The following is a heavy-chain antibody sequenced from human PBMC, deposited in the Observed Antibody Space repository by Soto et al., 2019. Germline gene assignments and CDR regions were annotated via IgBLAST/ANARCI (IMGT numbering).Heavy chain of an antibody. J-gene: IGHJ6*02. V-gene: IGHV4-30-4*01. CDR2: IHYSGST. CDR3: ARDRSKSTVYYYYGMDV. CDR1: GGSISSGDYY. Sequence: SETLSLTCTVSGGSISSGDYYWSWIRQPPGKGLEWIGYIHYSGSTYHNPSLKSRVTISVDKSKNQFSLKLSSVTAADTAVYYCARDRSKSTVYYYYGMDVWGQGTTVTVSS. D-gene: IGHD4-4*01.